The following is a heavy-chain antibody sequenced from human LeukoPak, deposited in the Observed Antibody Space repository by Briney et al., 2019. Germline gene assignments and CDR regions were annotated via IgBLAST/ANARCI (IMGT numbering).Heavy chain of an antibody. CDR2: IYYSGST. V-gene: IGHV4-39*07. CDR3: ARGGYSYGILFDY. D-gene: IGHD5-18*01. J-gene: IGHJ4*02. Sequence: PSETLSLTRTVSRGFLSSSSYYWGWIRHPPGRGLEWIGSIYYSGSTYYNPSLKSRVTISVDTSKNQFSLKLSSVTAADTAVYYCARGGYSYGILFDYCGQGTLVTVSS. CDR1: RGFLSSSSYY.